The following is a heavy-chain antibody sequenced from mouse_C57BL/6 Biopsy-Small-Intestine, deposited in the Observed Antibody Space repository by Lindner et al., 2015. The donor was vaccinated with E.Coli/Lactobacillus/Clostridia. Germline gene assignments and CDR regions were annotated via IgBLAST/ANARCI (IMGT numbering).Heavy chain of an antibody. CDR1: GYAFSSSW. J-gene: IGHJ1*03. Sequence: VQLQESGPELVKPGASVKISCKASGYAFSSSWMNWVKQRPGKGLEWIGRIYPGDGDTDYNGKFKGKATLGTADKSSSTAYMQLTSLTSEDSAVYFCARSGNYYGSSRGYFDVWGTGTTVTVSS. CDR3: ARSGNYYGSSRGYFDV. CDR2: IYPGDGDT. V-gene: IGHV1-82*01. D-gene: IGHD1-1*01.